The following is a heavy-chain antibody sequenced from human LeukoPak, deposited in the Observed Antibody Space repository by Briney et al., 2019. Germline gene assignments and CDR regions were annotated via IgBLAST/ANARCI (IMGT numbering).Heavy chain of an antibody. CDR1: GYTFIGYY. D-gene: IGHD6-6*01. J-gene: IGHJ6*03. V-gene: IGHV1-2*02. CDR3: ARDWGVEARPGYMDV. Sequence: GASVKVSCKASGYTFIGYYMHWVRQAPGQGLEWMGWINPNSGDTNYAQNFQGRVTMTRDTSISTAYMELNSLRSDDTAVYFCARDWGVEARPGYMDVWGKGTTVTVSS. CDR2: INPNSGDT.